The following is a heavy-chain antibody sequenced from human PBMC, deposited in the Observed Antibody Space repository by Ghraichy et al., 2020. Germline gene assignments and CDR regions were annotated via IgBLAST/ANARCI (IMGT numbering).Heavy chain of an antibody. CDR3: ARDLKDGVLLWFGELLD. V-gene: IGHV1-69*13. CDR1: GGTFSSYT. CDR2: IIPIFGTT. D-gene: IGHD3-10*01. J-gene: IGHJ4*02. Sequence: VKVSCKASGGTFSSYTISWVRQAPGQGLEWMGAIIPIFGTTDYAQEFQDRVTITADESTNTVYMELRSLRSEDTAVYYCARDLKDGVLLWFGELLDWGQGTLVTVSS.